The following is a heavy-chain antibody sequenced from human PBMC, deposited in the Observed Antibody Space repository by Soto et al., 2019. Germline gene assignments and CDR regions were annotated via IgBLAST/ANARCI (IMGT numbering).Heavy chain of an antibody. V-gene: IGHV4-31*03. CDR3: ARTPHDYGDYTDYYYGMDV. D-gene: IGHD4-17*01. Sequence: QVQLQESGPGLVKPSQTLSLTCTVSGGSISSGGYYWSWIRQHPGKGLEWIGYIYYSGSTYYNPSLKSRVTISVDTSKNQFSLKLSSVTAADTAVYYCARTPHDYGDYTDYYYGMDVWGQGTTVTVSS. CDR2: IYYSGST. J-gene: IGHJ6*02. CDR1: GGSISSGGYY.